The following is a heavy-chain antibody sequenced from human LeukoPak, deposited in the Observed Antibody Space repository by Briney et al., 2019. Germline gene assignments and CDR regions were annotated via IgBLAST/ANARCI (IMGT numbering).Heavy chain of an antibody. CDR2: INPNSGGT. V-gene: IGHV1-2*02. Sequence: SVKVSCKASGYTFTGYYMHWVRQAPGQGLEWMGWINPNSGGTNYAQKFQGRVTMTRDTSISTAYMELSRLRSDDTAVYYCARAPIFGVVKVDYWGQGTLVTVSS. J-gene: IGHJ4*02. D-gene: IGHD3-3*01. CDR1: GYTFTGYY. CDR3: ARAPIFGVVKVDY.